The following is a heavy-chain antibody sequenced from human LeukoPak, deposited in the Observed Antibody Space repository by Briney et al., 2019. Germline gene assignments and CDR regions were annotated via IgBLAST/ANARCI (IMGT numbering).Heavy chain of an antibody. CDR3: AELGITTVGGV. D-gene: IGHD3-10*02. J-gene: IGHJ6*04. Sequence: GGSLRLSCAASGFTFSSYEMNWVRQAPGKGLEWVSYISSSGSTIYYADSVKGRFTISRDNAKNSLSLQMNSLRAEDTAVYYWAELGITTVGGVWGKGTTVTISS. CDR2: ISSSGSTI. CDR1: GFTFSSYE. V-gene: IGHV3-48*03.